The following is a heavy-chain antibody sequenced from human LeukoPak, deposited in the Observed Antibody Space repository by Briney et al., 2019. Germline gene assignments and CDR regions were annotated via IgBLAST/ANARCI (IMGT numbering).Heavy chain of an antibody. J-gene: IGHJ3*02. Sequence: GGSLRLSCAASGFTFSSYWMSWVRQAPGKGLEWVANIKQDGSEKYYVDSVKGRFTISRDNSESTLFLQMNSLRTDDTSVYFCAKYAYNWNAPDGFDMWGQGTMVIVSS. D-gene: IGHD1-1*01. CDR2: IKQDGSEK. CDR1: GFTFSSYW. CDR3: AKYAYNWNAPDGFDM. V-gene: IGHV3-7*01.